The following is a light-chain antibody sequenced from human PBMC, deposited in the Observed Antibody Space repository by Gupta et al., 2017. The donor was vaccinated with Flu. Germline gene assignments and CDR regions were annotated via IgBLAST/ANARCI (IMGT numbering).Light chain of an antibody. CDR3: QQYKEWPPYT. CDR2: DAS. Sequence: EIEMTQSPATRSVSPGERATLSCRASQSVTNNLAWYQQKPGQPPRLLIYDASSRAAHISARLSGSGSGTEFTLTISSLQSEDFAVYYCQQYKEWPPYTFGQGTRLQIK. J-gene: IGKJ2*01. V-gene: IGKV3D-15*01. CDR1: QSVTNN.